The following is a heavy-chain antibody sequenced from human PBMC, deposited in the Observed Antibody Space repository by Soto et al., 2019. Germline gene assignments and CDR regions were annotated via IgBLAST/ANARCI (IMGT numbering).Heavy chain of an antibody. CDR3: ATDYGGNSRHYGMDV. CDR1: GGSFSVYY. Sequence: SETLSLTCAVYGGSFSVYYLSWIRQPPGKGLEWIGEINHSGSTNYNPSLKSRVTISVDTSKNQFSLKLSSVTAADTAVYYCATDYGGNSRHYGMDVWGQGTTVTVSS. D-gene: IGHD4-17*01. V-gene: IGHV4-34*01. CDR2: INHSGST. J-gene: IGHJ6*02.